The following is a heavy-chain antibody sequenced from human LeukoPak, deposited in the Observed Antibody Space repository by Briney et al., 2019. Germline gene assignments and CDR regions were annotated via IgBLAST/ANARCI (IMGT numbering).Heavy chain of an antibody. V-gene: IGHV4-61*01. CDR2: IYYSGST. CDR1: GGSVSSGSYY. CDR3: ARDTYYGSGSYVVDP. Sequence: SETLSLTCTVSGGSVSSGSYYWSWIRQPPGKGLEWIGYIYYSGSTNYNPSPKSRVTISVDTSKNQFSLKLSSVTAADTAVYYCARDTYYGSGSYVVDPWGQGTLVTVSS. J-gene: IGHJ5*02. D-gene: IGHD3-10*01.